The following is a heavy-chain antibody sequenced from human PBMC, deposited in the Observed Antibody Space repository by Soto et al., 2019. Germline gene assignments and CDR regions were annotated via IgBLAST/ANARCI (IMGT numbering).Heavy chain of an antibody. CDR2: ISANIIST. CDR1: GFNFNSHA. V-gene: IGHV3-23*01. J-gene: IGHJ6*02. D-gene: IGHD2-15*01. CDR3: ARVDTPTVRVGMDV. Sequence: EVQLLESGGGLVQPGGSLRLSCAASGFNFNSHAMTWVRQAPGKGLEWVSTISANIISTYYADSVKGRFTISSDNSKNTLYLQMSSLRVEDTAVYHCARVDTPTVRVGMDVWGQGTTVTVSS.